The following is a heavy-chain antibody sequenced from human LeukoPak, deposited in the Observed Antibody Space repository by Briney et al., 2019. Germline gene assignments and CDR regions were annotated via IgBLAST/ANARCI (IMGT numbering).Heavy chain of an antibody. Sequence: SVKVSCKASGGTFSSYAISWVRQAPGQGLEWMGGIIPIFGTANYAQKFQGRVTITADESTSTAYMGLSSLRSEDTAVYYCARDSPDWGRYYFDYWGQGTLVTVSS. V-gene: IGHV1-69*13. D-gene: IGHD7-27*01. J-gene: IGHJ4*02. CDR3: ARDSPDWGRYYFDY. CDR2: IIPIFGTA. CDR1: GGTFSSYA.